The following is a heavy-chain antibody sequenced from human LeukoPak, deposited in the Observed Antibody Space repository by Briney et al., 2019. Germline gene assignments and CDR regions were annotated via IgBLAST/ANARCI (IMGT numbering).Heavy chain of an antibody. CDR1: GFTFSDYY. D-gene: IGHD3-3*01. J-gene: IGHJ4*01. Sequence: GGSLRLSCAASGFTFSDYYMSWIRQAPRKGLEWVSYVSSSGSTIYYADSVKGRFTICRDNAKNSLYLQMNSLRADDTAVYYCATGGLQFLEWLLSGHFDNWGQGTMVTVSS. V-gene: IGHV3-11*04. CDR3: ATGGLQFLEWLLSGHFDN. CDR2: VSSSGSTI.